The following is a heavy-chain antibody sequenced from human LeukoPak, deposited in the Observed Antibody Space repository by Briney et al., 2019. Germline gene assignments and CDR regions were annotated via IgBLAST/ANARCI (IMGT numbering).Heavy chain of an antibody. V-gene: IGHV1-69*01. Sequence: SVKVSCKSSGGTFGSYAISWVRQAPGQGLEWMGGIIPIFGTANYAQKFQSRVTITADESTSTAYMELSSLRSEDTAVYYCARDPHPLNPYDSSEYGMDVWGQGTTVTVSS. D-gene: IGHD3-22*01. CDR1: GGTFGSYA. CDR3: ARDPHPLNPYDSSEYGMDV. CDR2: IIPIFGTA. J-gene: IGHJ6*02.